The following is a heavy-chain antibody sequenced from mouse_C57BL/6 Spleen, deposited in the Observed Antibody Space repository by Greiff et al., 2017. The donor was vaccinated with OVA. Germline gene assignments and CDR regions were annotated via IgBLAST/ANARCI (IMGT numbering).Heavy chain of an antibody. J-gene: IGHJ4*01. CDR3: ARWGNYEDYYAMDY. D-gene: IGHD2-1*01. Sequence: VKLMESGPELVKPGASVKISCKASGYAFSSSWMNWVKQRPGKGLEWIGRIYPGDGDTNYNGKFKGKATLTADKSSSTAYMQLSSLTSEDSAVYFCARWGNYEDYYAMDYWGQGTSVTVSS. CDR1: GYAFSSSW. CDR2: IYPGDGDT. V-gene: IGHV1-82*01.